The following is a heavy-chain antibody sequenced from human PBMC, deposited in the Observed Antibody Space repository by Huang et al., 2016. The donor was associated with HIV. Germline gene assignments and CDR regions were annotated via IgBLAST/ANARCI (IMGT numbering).Heavy chain of an antibody. CDR3: ARRLAAAARGFDY. Sequence: QVQLVESGGGVVQPGRSLRLACAASGFTFSSYAMHWVSQTPGKGLEWLAVISDAGSNKNYADSVKGRFTISRDNSKNTLYLQMNSLGAEDTAVYYCARRLAAAARGFDYWGQGTLVTVSS. CDR1: GFTFSSYA. J-gene: IGHJ4*02. D-gene: IGHD6-13*01. CDR2: ISDAGSNK. V-gene: IGHV3-30-3*01.